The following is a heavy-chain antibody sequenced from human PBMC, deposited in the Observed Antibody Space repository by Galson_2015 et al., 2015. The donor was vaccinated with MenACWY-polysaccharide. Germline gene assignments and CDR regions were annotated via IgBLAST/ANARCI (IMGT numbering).Heavy chain of an antibody. Sequence: SLRLSCAASGFTVSNNYMNWVRQAPGKGLEWVSSISGSGGSTYYADSVKGRFTVSRDNSKNTLYLQMNSLRAEDTAVYYCAKDRDWGFYYYGMDVWGQGTTVTVSS. CDR1: GFTVSNNY. CDR3: AKDRDWGFYYYGMDV. V-gene: IGHV3-23*01. CDR2: ISGSGGST. D-gene: IGHD3-16*01. J-gene: IGHJ6*02.